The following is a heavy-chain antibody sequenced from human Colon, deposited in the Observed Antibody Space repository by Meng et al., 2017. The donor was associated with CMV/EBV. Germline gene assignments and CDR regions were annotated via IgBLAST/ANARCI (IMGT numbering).Heavy chain of an antibody. CDR2: ISSSGSII. Sequence: GESLKISCAASGFIFSDYEMNWVRQAPGKRLEWLSYISSSGSIIYYADSVKGRFTISRDNAKKSLYLQMNSLRAGDTAVYYCARESYRFDFWGQGTLVTVSS. D-gene: IGHD1-26*01. CDR3: ARESYRFDF. V-gene: IGHV3-48*03. J-gene: IGHJ4*02. CDR1: GFIFSDYE.